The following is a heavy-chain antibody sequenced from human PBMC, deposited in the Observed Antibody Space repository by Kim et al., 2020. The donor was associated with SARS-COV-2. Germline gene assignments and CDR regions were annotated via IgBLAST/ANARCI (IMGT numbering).Heavy chain of an antibody. Sequence: GGSLRLSCAASGFTLGSFWMTWFRQAPGKGLEWVASIKQDGSEKYYVDSVKGRFTISRDNAKNSLYLQMNSLRVEDTAVYYCARRQSGDYWGQGTQGTVS. CDR1: GFTLGSFW. D-gene: IGHD3-10*01. CDR3: ARRQSGDY. V-gene: IGHV3-7*01. CDR2: IKQDGSEK. J-gene: IGHJ4*02.